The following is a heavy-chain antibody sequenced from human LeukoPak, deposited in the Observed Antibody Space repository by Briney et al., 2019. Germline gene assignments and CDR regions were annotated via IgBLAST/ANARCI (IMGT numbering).Heavy chain of an antibody. CDR1: GFTFSSYG. J-gene: IGHJ4*02. CDR2: ISGSSSYI. V-gene: IGHV3-21*01. D-gene: IGHD6-6*01. CDR3: AGDKGTSYLSSFDY. Sequence: GGSLRLSCAASGFTFSSYGMSWVRQAPGKGLEWVSSISGSSSYIYYADSVKGRFTISRDNSKNTLYLQMNSLRAADTAVYYCAGDKGTSYLSSFDYWGQGTLVTVSS.